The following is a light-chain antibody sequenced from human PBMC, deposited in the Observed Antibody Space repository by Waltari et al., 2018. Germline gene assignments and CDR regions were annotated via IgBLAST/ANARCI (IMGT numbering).Light chain of an antibody. Sequence: SLVPEAGHTPLTWFQQRRGQGPRGRFSGFSTRDSGFPDRFSGRGSGSDFNLKISRVEAEDVAVYYCMKGPPWPDTFGQGTTLDLK. CDR2: GFS. CDR1: SLVPEAGHTP. CDR3: MKGPPWPDT. J-gene: IGKJ2*01. V-gene: IGKV2-30*02.